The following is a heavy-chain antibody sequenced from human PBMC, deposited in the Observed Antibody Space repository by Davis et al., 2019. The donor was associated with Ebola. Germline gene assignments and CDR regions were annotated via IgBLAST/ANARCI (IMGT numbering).Heavy chain of an antibody. CDR2: IYYSGST. J-gene: IGHJ4*02. CDR1: GCSISSRSYY. V-gene: IGHV4-39*01. Sequence: MPSETLSLTCTVSGCSISSRSYYWGWIRQTPGKGLEWIGSIYYSGSTDYNPSLKSRVTISVDTSRNQFSLRLNSVTAADTAVYYCASREVASGPVDYWGQGTLVSVSS. CDR3: ASREVASGPVDY. D-gene: IGHD2-15*01.